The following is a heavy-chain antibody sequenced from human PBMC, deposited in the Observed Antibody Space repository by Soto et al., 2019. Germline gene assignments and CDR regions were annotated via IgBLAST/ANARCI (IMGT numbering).Heavy chain of an antibody. CDR1: GFAISRGYY. D-gene: IGHD1-1*01. CDR3: ASEKVGTTFFDN. J-gene: IGHJ4*02. CDR2: IYPSVSS. Sequence: ASETLSLTCSVSGFAISRGYYWSWVRQPPGKGLEWIGSIYPSVSSYHNPSLATRLRLSIDTSKNQFTLNLTSVTAADTALYFCASEKVGTTFFDNWGQGIQVTASS. V-gene: IGHV4-38-2*02.